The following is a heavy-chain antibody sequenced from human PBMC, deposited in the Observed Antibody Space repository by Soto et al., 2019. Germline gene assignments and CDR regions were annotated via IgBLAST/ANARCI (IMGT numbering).Heavy chain of an antibody. CDR2: IYPGDSDT. D-gene: IGHD6-19*01. Sequence: ASVKVSCKASGYTFTSYAMHWVRQMPGKGLEWMGIIYPGDSDTRYSPSFQGQVTISADKSISTAYLQWSSLKASDTAMFYCARHASGWPTEYWGQGTLVTVSS. V-gene: IGHV5-51*01. J-gene: IGHJ4*02. CDR3: ARHASGWPTEY. CDR1: GYTFTSYA.